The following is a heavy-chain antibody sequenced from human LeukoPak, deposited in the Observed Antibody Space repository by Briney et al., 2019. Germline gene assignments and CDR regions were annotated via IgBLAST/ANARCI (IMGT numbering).Heavy chain of an antibody. Sequence: GGSLRLSCAASGFTFNNYAMSWVRQAPGKGLEWVSTVSGRGAIAYYTDSDKGRFTISRENSKNTLYLQMSSLTDKDTAVYYWAKDRSIGTYYTFDSWGQGTLVTVSS. J-gene: IGHJ4*02. CDR3: AKDRSIGTYYTFDS. V-gene: IGHV3-23*01. CDR1: GFTFNNYA. D-gene: IGHD1-26*01. CDR2: VSGRGAIA.